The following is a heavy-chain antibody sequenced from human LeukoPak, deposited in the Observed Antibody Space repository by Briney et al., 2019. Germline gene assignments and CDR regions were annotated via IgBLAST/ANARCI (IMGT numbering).Heavy chain of an antibody. CDR1: GFTFSSYD. CDR3: ARGLQWLDLYDY. V-gene: IGHV3-13*01. J-gene: IGHJ4*02. Sequence: GGSLRLSCAASGFTFSSYDMHWVRQATGKGLEWVSAIGPAGDTNYPGSVKGRFTISRENAKNSLYLKMNSLRAGDTAVYYCARGLQWLDLYDYWGQGTLVTVSS. CDR2: IGPAGDT. D-gene: IGHD6-19*01.